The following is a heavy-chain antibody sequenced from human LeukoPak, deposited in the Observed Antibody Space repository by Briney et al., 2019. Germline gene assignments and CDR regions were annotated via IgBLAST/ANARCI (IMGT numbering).Heavy chain of an antibody. V-gene: IGHV4-34*01. CDR3: ASVPAQAVAGRLDY. D-gene: IGHD6-19*01. Sequence: SETLSLTCAVYGGSFSGYYWSWIRQPPGKGLEWIWEINHSGSTNYNPSLKSRVTISVDTSKNQFSLKLSSVTAADTAVYYCASVPAQAVAGRLDYWGQGTLVTVSS. CDR1: GGSFSGYY. CDR2: INHSGST. J-gene: IGHJ4*02.